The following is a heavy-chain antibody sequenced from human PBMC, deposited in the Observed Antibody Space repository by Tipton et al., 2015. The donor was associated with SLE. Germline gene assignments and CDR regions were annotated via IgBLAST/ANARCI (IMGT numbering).Heavy chain of an antibody. CDR3: AKTLAVAGTVDY. V-gene: IGHV4-4*08. D-gene: IGHD6-19*01. Sequence: LRLSCTVSGGSISSYYWSWIRQPPGKGLEWIGYIYTSGSTNYNPSLKSRVTISVDTSKNQFSLKLSSVTAADTAVYYCAKTLAVAGTVDYWGQGTLVTVSS. J-gene: IGHJ4*02. CDR1: GGSISSYY. CDR2: IYTSGST.